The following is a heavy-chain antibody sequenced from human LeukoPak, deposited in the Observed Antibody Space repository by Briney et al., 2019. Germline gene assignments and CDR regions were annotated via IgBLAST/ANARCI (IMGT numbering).Heavy chain of an antibody. CDR1: GGSISSGSYY. V-gene: IGHV4-61*02. J-gene: IGHJ4*02. CDR3: TTASFDY. CDR2: IYTSGST. Sequence: SETLSLTCTVSGGSISSGSYYWSWIRQPAGKGLEWIGRIYTSGSTNYNPSLKSRVTISVDTSKNQFSLKLSSVTAAGTAVYYCTTASFDYWVQGTLVTVSS.